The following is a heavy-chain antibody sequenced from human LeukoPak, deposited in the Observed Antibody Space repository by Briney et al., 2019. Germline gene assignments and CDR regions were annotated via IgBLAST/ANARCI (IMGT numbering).Heavy chain of an antibody. Sequence: GGSLRLSCAASGFTFTNYAMSWVRQAPGKGLECVSAISASGGNTYYADSVKGRFTTSRDNSKNTLYLQMNTLRAEDTALYYCVKIGRRDKGAFDIWGQGTMVTVSS. CDR1: GFTFTNYA. V-gene: IGHV3-23*01. CDR2: ISASGGNT. J-gene: IGHJ3*02. CDR3: VKIGRRDKGAFDI. D-gene: IGHD3-9*01.